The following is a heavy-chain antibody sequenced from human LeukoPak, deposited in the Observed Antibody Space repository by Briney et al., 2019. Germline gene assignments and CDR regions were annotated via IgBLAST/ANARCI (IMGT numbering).Heavy chain of an antibody. CDR2: ISGSGGST. J-gene: IGHJ4*02. CDR3: ANHGWGYYFDY. Sequence: GGSLRLSCAASGFTFDDYAMHWVRQAPGKGLEWVSAISGSGGSTYYADSVKGRFTISRDNSKNTLYLQMNSLRAEDTAVYYCANHGWGYYFDYWGQGTLVTVSS. CDR1: GFTFDDYA. D-gene: IGHD7-27*01. V-gene: IGHV3-23*01.